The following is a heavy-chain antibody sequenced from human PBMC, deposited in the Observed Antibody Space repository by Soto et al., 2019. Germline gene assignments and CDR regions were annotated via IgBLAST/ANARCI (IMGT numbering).Heavy chain of an antibody. CDR3: ATRYCSSTNCYALDV. V-gene: IGHV3-21*01. D-gene: IGHD2-2*01. CDR1: GFTFTNFS. Sequence: PGGSLRLSCAASGFTFTNFSMIWVRQAPGKGLEWVSAISSSGTYIYYADSLKGRFTTSRDNARNSLFLQMNSLRAEDTAVYYCATRYCSSTNCYALDVWGQGTMVTVS. CDR2: ISSSGTYI. J-gene: IGHJ3*01.